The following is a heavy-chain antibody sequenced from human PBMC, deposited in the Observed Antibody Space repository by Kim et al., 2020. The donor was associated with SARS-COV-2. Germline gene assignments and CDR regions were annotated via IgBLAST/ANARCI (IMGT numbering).Heavy chain of an antibody. CDR2: IYYSGST. J-gene: IGHJ2*01. CDR3: ASSYGGKPYWYFDL. Sequence: SETLSLTCTVSGGSISSSSYYWGWIRQPPGKGLEWIGSIYYSGSTYYNPSLKSRVTISVDTSKNQFSLKLSSVTAADTAVYYCASSYGGKPYWYFDLWGRGTLVTVSS. D-gene: IGHD2-15*01. V-gene: IGHV4-39*01. CDR1: GGSISSSSYY.